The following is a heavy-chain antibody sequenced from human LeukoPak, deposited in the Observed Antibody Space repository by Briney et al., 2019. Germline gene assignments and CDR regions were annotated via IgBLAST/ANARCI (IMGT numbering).Heavy chain of an antibody. J-gene: IGHJ1*01. CDR3: AKRYYYDSSGYSFQH. CDR1: GFTFSSYT. Sequence: GGSLRLSCAASGFTFSSYTMSWVRQAPGKGLEWVSAISGSGGSTYYADSVKGRFTISRDNSKNTLYLQMNSLSAEDTAVYYCAKRYYYDSSGYSFQHWGQGTLVTVSS. CDR2: ISGSGGST. D-gene: IGHD3-22*01. V-gene: IGHV3-23*01.